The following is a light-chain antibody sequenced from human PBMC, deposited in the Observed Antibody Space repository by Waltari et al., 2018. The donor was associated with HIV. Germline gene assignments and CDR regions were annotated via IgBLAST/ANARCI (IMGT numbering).Light chain of an antibody. CDR3: QSYDSSLRDSMV. CDR1: NSNIGAGYD. CDR2: DYT. V-gene: IGLV1-40*01. J-gene: IGLJ3*02. Sequence: QSVLTQPPSLSGAPGQRIFISCTGNNSNIGAGYDVHWYQQLPGRAPKLLSYDYTDRPSGVPDRFSGSKSGTSASLAITGLQADDEAIYYCQSYDSSLRDSMVFGGGTKLTVL.